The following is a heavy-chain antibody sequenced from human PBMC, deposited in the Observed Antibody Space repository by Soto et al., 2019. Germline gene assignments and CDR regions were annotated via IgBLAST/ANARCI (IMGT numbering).Heavy chain of an antibody. J-gene: IGHJ4*02. Sequence: ASVKVSCKASGYTFTSYGISWVRQAPGQGLEWMGWISAYNGNTNYAQKLQGRVTMTTDTSTSTAYMELRSLRSDDTAVYYCARDHMTTAHYGLDFDDWGQGTLVTVSS. V-gene: IGHV1-18*01. CDR3: ARDHMTTAHYGLDFDD. CDR2: ISAYNGNT. D-gene: IGHD4-17*01. CDR1: GYTFTSYG.